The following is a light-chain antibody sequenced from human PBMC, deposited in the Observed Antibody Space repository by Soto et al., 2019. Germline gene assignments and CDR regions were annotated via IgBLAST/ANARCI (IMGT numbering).Light chain of an antibody. J-gene: IGLJ3*02. CDR1: SSDITNDKF. CDR3: SSYTSANTWV. CDR2: EDT. Sequence: QAVVTQPASVSASPGQSITISCTGSSSDITNDKFVSWYQLHPGKAPKLMIYEDTYRPPGVSNRFSASKSGNTASLTISGVKVEDESDFYCSSYTSANTWVFGGGTKVTVL. V-gene: IGLV2-14*03.